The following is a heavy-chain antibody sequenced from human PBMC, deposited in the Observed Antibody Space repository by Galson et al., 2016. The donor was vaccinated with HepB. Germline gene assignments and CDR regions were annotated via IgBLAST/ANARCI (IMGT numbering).Heavy chain of an antibody. CDR3: ATALAGFFDY. CDR2: INPNSRGT. Sequence: SVKVSCKASGYTFTAYYMHWVRQAPGQGLEWMGRINPNSRGTNYAQKFQGRVTMTRDTSTRTVYMELSSLRSDDTAVYYCATALAGFFDYWGQGTLVTVSS. V-gene: IGHV1-2*06. D-gene: IGHD6-19*01. CDR1: GYTFTAYY. J-gene: IGHJ4*02.